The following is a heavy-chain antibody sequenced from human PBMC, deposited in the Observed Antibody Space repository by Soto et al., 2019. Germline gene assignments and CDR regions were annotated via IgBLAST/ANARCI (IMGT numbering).Heavy chain of an antibody. J-gene: IGHJ5*02. CDR2: ISSSGRTI. D-gene: IGHD3-10*01. CDR1: GFTFSDYY. V-gene: IGHV3-11*01. CDR3: ARDPGRVGSYYMPLRRNWFDP. Sequence: GGSLRLSCAASGFTFSDYYMSWIRQAPGKGLEWVSYISSSGRTIYYADSVKGRFTISRDNAKNSLYLQMNSLRAEDTAVYYCARDPGRVGSYYMPLRRNWFDPWGQGTLVTVSS.